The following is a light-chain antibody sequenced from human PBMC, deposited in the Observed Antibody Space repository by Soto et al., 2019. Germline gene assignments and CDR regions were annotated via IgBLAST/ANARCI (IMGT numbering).Light chain of an antibody. J-gene: IGKJ2*01. CDR3: QRYGSSPPYT. V-gene: IGKV3-20*01. Sequence: EVVLTQSPGTLSLSPGERATLSCRASQSVSNNYLAWYQQKRCQSPKLLIFGSTDRATGIPDRFSGSGSGSDFTLTISGLEPEEFAVYYCQRYGSSPPYTFGQGTKLEIK. CDR2: GST. CDR1: QSVSNNY.